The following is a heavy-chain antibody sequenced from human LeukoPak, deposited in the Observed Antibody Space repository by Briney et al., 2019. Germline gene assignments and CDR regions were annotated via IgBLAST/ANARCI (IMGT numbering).Heavy chain of an antibody. V-gene: IGHV3-30-3*01. CDR2: ISYDGSNK. CDR1: GFTFSSYA. J-gene: IGHJ4*02. CDR3: ARDSRDIAVADHIDY. Sequence: GGSLRLSCAASGFTFSSYAMHWVRQAPGKGLEWVAVISYDGSNKYYADSVKVRFTISRDNSKNTLYLQMNSLRAEDTAVYYCARDSRDIAVADHIDYWGQGTLVTVSS. D-gene: IGHD6-19*01.